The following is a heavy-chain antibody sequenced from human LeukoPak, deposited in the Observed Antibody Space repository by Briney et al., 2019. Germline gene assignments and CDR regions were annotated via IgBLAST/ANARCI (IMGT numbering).Heavy chain of an antibody. D-gene: IGHD4-17*01. V-gene: IGHV4-30-2*01. Sequence: SETLSLICAVSGGSITSGGFSWTWIRQPPGKGPEWIGYMYHGGSTCYSPSLESRVTISVDRSKNQFSLKLSSVTAADTAVYYCASTNDFGDYVGGWGQGTLVTVSS. CDR3: ASTNDFGDYVGG. CDR2: MYHGGST. CDR1: GGSITSGGFS. J-gene: IGHJ4*02.